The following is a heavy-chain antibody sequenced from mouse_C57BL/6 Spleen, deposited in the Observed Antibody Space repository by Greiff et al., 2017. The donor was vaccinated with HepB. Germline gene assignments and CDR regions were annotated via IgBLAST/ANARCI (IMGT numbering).Heavy chain of an antibody. CDR2: FYPGSGSI. CDR3: ASREGGDGYPGGYAMDD. Sequence: QVQLQQSGAELVKPGASVKLSCKASGYTFTEYTIHWVKQRSGQGLEWIGWFYPGSGSIKYNEKFKDKAALTADKSSSTVYMELSRLTSGDSAVYFCASREGGDGYPGGYAMDDWGQGTSVTVSS. CDR1: GYTFTEYT. V-gene: IGHV1-62-2*01. D-gene: IGHD2-3*01. J-gene: IGHJ4*01.